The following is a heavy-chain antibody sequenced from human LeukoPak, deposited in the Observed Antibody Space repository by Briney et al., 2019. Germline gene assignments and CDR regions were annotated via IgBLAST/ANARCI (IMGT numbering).Heavy chain of an antibody. CDR3: ATVFMSSGSYFFDY. CDR1: GYTFTSYD. V-gene: IGHV1-8*01. Sequence: ASVKVSCKASGYTFTSYDINWARQATGQGLEWMGWMNPNSGNTGYAQKFQGRVTMTRNTSISTAYMELSSLRSEDTAVYYCATVFMSSGSYFFDYWGQGTLVTVSS. J-gene: IGHJ4*02. CDR2: MNPNSGNT. D-gene: IGHD3-10*01.